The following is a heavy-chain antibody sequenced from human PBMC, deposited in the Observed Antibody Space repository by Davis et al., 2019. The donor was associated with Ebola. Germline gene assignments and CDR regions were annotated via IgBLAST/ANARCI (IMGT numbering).Heavy chain of an antibody. CDR2: ISDSRGTT. J-gene: IGHJ4*02. CDR1: GFSFSAYG. D-gene: IGHD3-22*01. Sequence: GESLKISCAASGFSFSAYGMSWVRQAPGKGLEWVSSISDSRGTTKYADSVKGRFTISRANSNSTVFLQMNSLRAEDTAVYYCAKLSLGSLSYDNNGYFGYYFDNWGQGTLVTVSS. V-gene: IGHV3-23*01. CDR3: AKLSLGSLSYDNNGYFGYYFDN.